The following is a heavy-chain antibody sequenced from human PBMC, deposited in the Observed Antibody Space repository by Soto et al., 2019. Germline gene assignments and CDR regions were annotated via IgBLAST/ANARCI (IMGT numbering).Heavy chain of an antibody. D-gene: IGHD3-3*01. CDR1: GFTFSSYW. V-gene: IGHV3-74*01. Sequence: GGSLRLSCAASGFTFSSYWMHWVRQAPGKGLVWVSRINSDGSSTSYADSVKGRFTISRDNAKNTLYLQMNSLRAEDTAVYYCARARYYDFWSGYPPEFDPWGQGTLVTVSS. J-gene: IGHJ5*02. CDR3: ARARYYDFWSGYPPEFDP. CDR2: INSDGSST.